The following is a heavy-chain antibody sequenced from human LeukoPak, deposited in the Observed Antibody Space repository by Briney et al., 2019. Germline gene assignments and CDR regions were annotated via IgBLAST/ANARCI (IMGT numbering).Heavy chain of an antibody. D-gene: IGHD3-10*01. Sequence: ASVKVSCKASGYTFTGYYMHWVRQAPGQGLEWMGWINPNSGGTNYAQKFQGRVTMTRDTSISTAYMELSRLRSDDTAVYYCARSGHSTSGSSNWFDPWCQGTLVTVSS. CDR2: INPNSGGT. CDR3: ARSGHSTSGSSNWFDP. CDR1: GYTFTGYY. J-gene: IGHJ5*02. V-gene: IGHV1-2*02.